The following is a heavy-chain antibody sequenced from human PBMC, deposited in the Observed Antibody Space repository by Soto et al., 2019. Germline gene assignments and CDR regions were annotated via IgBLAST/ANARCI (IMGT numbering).Heavy chain of an antibody. V-gene: IGHV3-21*01. CDR3: AAHLAWRYSDSWYKGWHIDY. CDR2: ISYSTSNI. CDR1: GITFSSYG. D-gene: IGHD1-26*01. J-gene: IGHJ4*02. Sequence: GGPLRLSCAASGITFSSYGTNWVRQAPGKGLEWVSSISYSTSNIHNADSVKGRFTISRNNAKNSLYLQMDSLRAEATAMYYCAAHLAWRYSDSWYKGWHIDYWGQGTLVTVSS.